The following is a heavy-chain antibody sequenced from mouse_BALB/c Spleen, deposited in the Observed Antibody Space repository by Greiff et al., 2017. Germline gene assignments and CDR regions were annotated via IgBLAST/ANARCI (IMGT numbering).Heavy chain of an antibody. V-gene: IGHV1S56*01. CDR2: IYPGNVNT. CDR3: ARQGRGNPFAY. D-gene: IGHD2-1*01. Sequence: VQLQQSGPELVKPGASVRISCKASGYTFTSYYIHWVKQRPGQGLEWIGWIYPGNVNTKYNEKFKGKATLTADKSSSTAYMQLSSLTSEDSAVYFCARQGRGNPFAYWGQGTLVTVSA. J-gene: IGHJ3*01. CDR1: GYTFTSYY.